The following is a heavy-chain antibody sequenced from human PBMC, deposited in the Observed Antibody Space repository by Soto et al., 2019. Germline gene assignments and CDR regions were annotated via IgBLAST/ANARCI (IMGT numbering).Heavy chain of an antibody. CDR1: GVSITSYY. CDR3: ARVPVAVAAAEDYYGLDV. CDR2: INTDGLS. J-gene: IGHJ6*02. Sequence: SETLSLTCSVSGVSITSYYWSWIRQSAGGGLEWMGRINTDGLSTYSPSFKSRLTMSLDTSKNQVSLRLVSVTAADTAVYFCARVPVAVAAAEDYYGLDVWGQGTTVTVSS. D-gene: IGHD2-15*01. V-gene: IGHV4-4*07.